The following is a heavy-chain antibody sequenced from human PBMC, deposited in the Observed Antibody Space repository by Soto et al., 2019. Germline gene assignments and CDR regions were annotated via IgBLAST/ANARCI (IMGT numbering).Heavy chain of an antibody. CDR2: IITILGIA. CDR1: GGTFSSYT. V-gene: IGHV1-69*02. CDR3: AVWFGDPNYYYMDV. J-gene: IGHJ6*03. D-gene: IGHD3-10*01. Sequence: QVQLVQSGAEVKKPGSSVKVSCKASGGTFSSYTISWVRQAPGQGLEWMGRIITILGIANYAQKFQGRVTITAYKSTSTAYMELSSLRSEYTAVYYCAVWFGDPNYYYMDVWGKGTTVTVSS.